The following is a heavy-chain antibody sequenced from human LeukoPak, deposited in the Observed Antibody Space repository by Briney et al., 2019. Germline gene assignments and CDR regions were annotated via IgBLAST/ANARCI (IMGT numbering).Heavy chain of an antibody. D-gene: IGHD6-6*01. CDR2: INPNSGGT. CDR1: GYTFTGYY. V-gene: IGHV1-2*02. CDR3: ASSLYSSSSWYYYYGMDV. Sequence: GASVKVSCKASGYTFTGYYMHWVRQAPGQGLEWMGWINPNSGGTNYAQKFQGRVTMTRDTSISTAYMELSRLRSDDTAVYYCASSLYSSSSWYYYYGMDVWGQGTTVTVSS. J-gene: IGHJ6*02.